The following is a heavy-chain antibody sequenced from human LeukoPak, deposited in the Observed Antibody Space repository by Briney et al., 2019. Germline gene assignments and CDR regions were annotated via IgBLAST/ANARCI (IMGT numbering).Heavy chain of an antibody. CDR3: ARRVWYGSGSFDY. CDR2: IYDSGST. CDR1: SGSINDYY. Sequence: SETLSLTCTVSSGSINDYYWNWIRQPARKGLEWIGRIYDSGSTNYNPSLKSRVTMSVDTSKNQFSLKLSSVTAADTAVYYCARRVWYGSGSFDYWGQGTLVTVSS. V-gene: IGHV4-4*07. D-gene: IGHD3-10*01. J-gene: IGHJ4*02.